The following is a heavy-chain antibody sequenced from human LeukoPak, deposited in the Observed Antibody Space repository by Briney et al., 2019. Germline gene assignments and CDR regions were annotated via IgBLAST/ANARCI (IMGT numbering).Heavy chain of an antibody. D-gene: IGHD3-10*01. V-gene: IGHV3-21*01. CDR1: GSTFSSYS. CDR2: ISSSSSYI. CDR3: ARFGYGSGSYYKGNYFDY. Sequence: PGGSLRLSCAASGSTFSSYSMNWVRQAPGRGLEWVSSISSSSSYIYYADSVKGRFTISRDNAKNSLYLQMNSLRAEDTAVYYCARFGYGSGSYYKGNYFDYWGQGTLVTVSS. J-gene: IGHJ4*02.